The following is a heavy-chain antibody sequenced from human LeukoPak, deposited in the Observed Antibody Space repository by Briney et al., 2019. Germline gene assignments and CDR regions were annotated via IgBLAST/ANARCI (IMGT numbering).Heavy chain of an antibody. V-gene: IGHV1-18*01. CDR1: GYTFTSYG. J-gene: IGHJ6*02. Sequence: ASVKVSCEASGYTFTSYGISWVRQAPGQGLEWMGWISAYNGNTNYAQKVQGRATMTTDTSTSTAYMELRSLRSDDTAVYYCAREETHHVYYGMDVWGQGTMVTVSS. D-gene: IGHD1-14*01. CDR3: AREETHHVYYGMDV. CDR2: ISAYNGNT.